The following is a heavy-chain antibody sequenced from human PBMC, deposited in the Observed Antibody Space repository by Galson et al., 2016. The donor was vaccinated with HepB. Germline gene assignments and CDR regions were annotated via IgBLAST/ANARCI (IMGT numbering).Heavy chain of an antibody. CDR2: IKQDGSEK. CDR3: AKDRRSSGSYQSAIYLYHYGMDV. V-gene: IGHV3-7*01. D-gene: IGHD3-10*01. Sequence: SLRLSCAASGFTFNSYWMAWVRQAPGKGLEWVANIKQDGSEKYYVDSVKGRFTISRDNSKNTLYLQMKSLTTADTAVYYCAKDRRSSGSYQSAIYLYHYGMDVWGQGTTVTVSS. CDR1: GFTFNSYW. J-gene: IGHJ6*02.